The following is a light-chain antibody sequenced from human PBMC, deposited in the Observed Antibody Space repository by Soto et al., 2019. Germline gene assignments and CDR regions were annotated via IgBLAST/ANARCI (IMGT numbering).Light chain of an antibody. Sequence: DIQMTQSPSTLSASVGDRVTITCRASHSISSWLAWYQQKPGKAPKLLIDKASSLESGVASRFSGSGSGTEFTLTISSLQPDDLATCYCQQYNSYPWTFGQGTQVEIK. J-gene: IGKJ1*01. CDR3: QQYNSYPWT. V-gene: IGKV1-5*03. CDR2: KAS. CDR1: HSISSW.